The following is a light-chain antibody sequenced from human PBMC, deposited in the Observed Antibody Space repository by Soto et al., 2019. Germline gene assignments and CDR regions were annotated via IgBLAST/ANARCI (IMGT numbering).Light chain of an antibody. V-gene: IGLV1-44*01. CDR3: ATWDDSLNGPV. J-gene: IGLJ3*02. CDR2: RNN. Sequence: QSALTQPPSASGTPGQRVTISCSGSSSNIGINTVTWYQQLPGTAPKLLIYRNNQRPSGVPDRFSGSKSGTSASLAISGLQSEDEADYYCATWDDSLNGPVFGGGTKLTVL. CDR1: SSNIGINT.